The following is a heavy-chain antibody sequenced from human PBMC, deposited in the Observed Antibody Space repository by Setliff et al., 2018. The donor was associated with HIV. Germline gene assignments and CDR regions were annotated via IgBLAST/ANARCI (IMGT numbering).Heavy chain of an antibody. D-gene: IGHD2-2*01. J-gene: IGHJ5*01. CDR2: IIPLYGTS. V-gene: IGHV1-69*13. CDR1: GDTFSNSA. CDR3: ASASGYFRSCVCSIGVHKTPAKYYCDS. Sequence: SVTVSCKASGDTFSNSAIYVVRQAPGQGLECVGGIIPLYGTSNYAQKFHGRVAITADESMTTAYMELPSLRSEDSAVYFCASASGYFRSCVCSIGVHKTPAKYYCDSWGHGTLVTVSS.